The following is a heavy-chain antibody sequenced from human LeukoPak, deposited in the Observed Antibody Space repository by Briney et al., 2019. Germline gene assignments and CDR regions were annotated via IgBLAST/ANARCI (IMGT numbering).Heavy chain of an antibody. V-gene: IGHV3-23*01. J-gene: IGHJ4*02. Sequence: GGSLRLSCAASGFTFSSYAMSRVRQAPGKGLEWVSAISGSGGSTYYADSVKGRFTISRDNSKNTLYLQMNSLRAEDTAVYYCASRGAGTGEFDYWGQGTLVTVSS. CDR1: GFTFSSYA. D-gene: IGHD6-19*01. CDR3: ASRGAGTGEFDY. CDR2: ISGSGGST.